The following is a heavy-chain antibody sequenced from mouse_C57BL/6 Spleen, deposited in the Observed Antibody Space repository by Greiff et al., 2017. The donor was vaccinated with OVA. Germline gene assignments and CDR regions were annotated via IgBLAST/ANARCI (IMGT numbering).Heavy chain of an antibody. CDR3: AKALGGNDWFAY. CDR1: GYTFTDYN. J-gene: IGHJ3*01. Sequence: EVQLQQSGPELVKPGASVKMSCKASGYTFTDYNMHWVKQSHGKSLEWIGYINPNNGGTSYNQKFKGKATLTVNKSSSTAYMELRSLTSEDSAVYYCAKALGGNDWFAYWGQGTLVTVSA. V-gene: IGHV1-22*01. CDR2: INPNNGGT. D-gene: IGHD2-1*01.